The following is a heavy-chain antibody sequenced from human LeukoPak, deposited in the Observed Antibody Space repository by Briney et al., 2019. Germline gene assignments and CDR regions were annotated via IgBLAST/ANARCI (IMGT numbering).Heavy chain of an antibody. CDR2: ISSSGSTI. D-gene: IGHD6-13*01. J-gene: IGHJ6*03. V-gene: IGHV3-48*03. CDR3: ARDRAGSSSWYNNYYYYYMDV. CDR1: GFTFSSYE. Sequence: PGGSLRLSCAASGFTFSSYEMNWVRQAPGKGLEWVSYISSSGSTIYYADSVKGRFTISRDNAKNSLYLQMNSLRAEDTAVYYCARDRAGSSSWYNNYYYYYMDVWGKGTTVTISS.